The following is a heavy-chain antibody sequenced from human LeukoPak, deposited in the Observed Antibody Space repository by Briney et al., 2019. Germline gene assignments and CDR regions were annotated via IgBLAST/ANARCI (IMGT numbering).Heavy chain of an antibody. CDR3: ARDSYSSSWENWFDP. V-gene: IGHV1-18*01. D-gene: IGHD6-13*01. CDR2: ISAYNGNT. Sequence: ASVKVSCKASGYTFTSYGISWVRQAPGQGLEWMGWISAYNGNTNYAQKLQGRVTMTTDTSTSTAYMELRSLRSDDTAVYYCARDSYSSSWENWFDPWGQGTLVTVSS. J-gene: IGHJ5*02. CDR1: GYTFTSYG.